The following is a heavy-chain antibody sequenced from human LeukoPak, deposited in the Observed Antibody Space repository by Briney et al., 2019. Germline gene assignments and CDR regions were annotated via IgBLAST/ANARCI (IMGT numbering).Heavy chain of an antibody. CDR1: GFTFSSYS. D-gene: IGHD3-22*01. V-gene: IGHV3-21*01. CDR3: ARVMYYYDSSGYYWRNYYYGMDV. CDR2: ISSSSSYI. Sequence: PGGSLRLSCAASGFTFSSYSMNWVRQAPGKGLEWVSSISSSSSYIYYADSVKGRFTISRDNAKNSLYLQMNSLRAEDTAVYYCARVMYYYDSSGYYWRNYYYGMDVWGQGTTVTVSS. J-gene: IGHJ6*02.